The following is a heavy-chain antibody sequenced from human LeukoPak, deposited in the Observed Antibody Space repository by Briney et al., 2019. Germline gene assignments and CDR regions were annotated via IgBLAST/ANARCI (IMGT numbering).Heavy chain of an antibody. D-gene: IGHD5-12*01. CDR3: AKESLIADSGYDFDY. CDR2: ISGSGGST. CDR1: GFTFSSYA. J-gene: IGHJ4*02. V-gene: IGHV3-23*01. Sequence: GGSLTLSCAASGFTFSSYAMSWVRQAPGKGLEWVSAISGSGGSTYYADSVKGRFTISRDNSKSTLYLQMNSLRAEDTAVYYCAKESLIADSGYDFDYWGQGTLVTVSS.